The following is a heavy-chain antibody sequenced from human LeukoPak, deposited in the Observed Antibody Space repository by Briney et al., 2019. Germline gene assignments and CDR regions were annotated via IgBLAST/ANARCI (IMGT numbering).Heavy chain of an antibody. J-gene: IGHJ6*02. D-gene: IGHD2-2*01. CDR3: ARHPIVVVPAAKEEYYGMDV. V-gene: IGHV1-69*13. CDR2: VIPIFGTA. CDR1: GGTFSSYA. Sequence: SVKVSCKASGGTFSSYAISWVRQAPGQGLEWMGGVIPIFGTANYAQKFQGRVTITADESTSTAYMELSSLRSEDTAVYYCARHPIVVVPAAKEEYYGMDVWGQGTTVTVSS.